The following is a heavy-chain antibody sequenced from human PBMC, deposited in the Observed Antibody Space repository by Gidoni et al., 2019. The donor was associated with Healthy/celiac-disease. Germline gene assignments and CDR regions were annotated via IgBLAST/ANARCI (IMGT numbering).Heavy chain of an antibody. CDR2: IIPFLGIA. D-gene: IGHD6-19*01. CDR1: GGTFSSYA. J-gene: IGHJ5*02. CDR3: ARVEQWLDNWFDP. Sequence: QVQLVQSGAELKKPGSSVKVSCKASGGTFSSYAISWVRQAPGQGLEWMGRIIPFLGIANYAQKFQGRVTITADKSTSTAYMELSSLRSEDTAVYYCARVEQWLDNWFDPWGQGTLVTVSS. V-gene: IGHV1-69*09.